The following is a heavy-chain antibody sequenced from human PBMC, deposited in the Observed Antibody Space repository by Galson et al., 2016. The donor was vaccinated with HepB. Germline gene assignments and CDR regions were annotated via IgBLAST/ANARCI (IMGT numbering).Heavy chain of an antibody. D-gene: IGHD5-12*01. CDR2: ITPSGGTT. V-gene: IGHV1-46*02. J-gene: IGHJ4*02. Sequence: SVKVSCKASGYIFNNYGISWVRQAPGQGLEWMGIITPSGGTTTFAQKFQGRVTMTRDTSTSTVYMELSSLRSEDTAVYYCARDQEVGGYGPLFDYWGQGTLVTVSS. CDR3: ARDQEVGGYGPLFDY. CDR1: GYIFNNYG.